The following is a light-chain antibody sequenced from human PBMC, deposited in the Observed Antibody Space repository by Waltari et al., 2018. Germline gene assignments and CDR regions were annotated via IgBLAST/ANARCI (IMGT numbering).Light chain of an antibody. J-gene: IGLJ3*02. V-gene: IGLV3-25*03. CDR1: AFPKQY. Sequence: SYDLTQPASVSVSPGQTARITCSGDAFPKQYAYWYQKKPGQAPVLTIYKDTERPSGIPELFSVSTSGTTVTLTITGVLAEDEAQYYCQSADSSERCVFGGGTKLTGL. CDR2: KDT. CDR3: QSADSSERCV.